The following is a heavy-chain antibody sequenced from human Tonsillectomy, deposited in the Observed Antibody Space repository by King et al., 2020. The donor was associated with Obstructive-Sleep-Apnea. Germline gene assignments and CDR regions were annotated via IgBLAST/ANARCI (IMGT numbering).Heavy chain of an antibody. J-gene: IGHJ6*02. CDR3: ARDLGGLDV. CDR2: ISYSGIS. CDR1: GGSISSGAFY. Sequence: MPLQESGPGLVKPSQTLSLTCTVSGGSISSGAFYWIWIRQHPGRGLEWIGYISYSGISDYNPSLKSRVSISVDTSKNQFSLKLSSLTAADTAVYYCARDLGGLDVWGQGTTVTVSS. V-gene: IGHV4-31*03. D-gene: IGHD3-10*01.